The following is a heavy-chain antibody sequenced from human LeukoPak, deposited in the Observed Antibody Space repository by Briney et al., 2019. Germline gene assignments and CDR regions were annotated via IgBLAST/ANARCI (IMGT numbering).Heavy chain of an antibody. V-gene: IGHV3-23*01. CDR3: PRDEVYGEQYYFDY. CDR2: IGVSGTNT. J-gene: IGHJ4*02. D-gene: IGHD4/OR15-4a*01. CDR1: GFTFSSYA. Sequence: PGRSLRLSCAASGFTFSSYAMNWVRQAPGKGLEWVSVIGVSGTNTYYADSVKGRFTISRDNAKNSLYLQMNSLRAEDTAVYYCPRDEVYGEQYYFDYWGQGTLVTVSS.